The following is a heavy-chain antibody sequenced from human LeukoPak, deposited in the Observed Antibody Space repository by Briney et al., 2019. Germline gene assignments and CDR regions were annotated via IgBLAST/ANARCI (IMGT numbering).Heavy chain of an antibody. Sequence: GGSLRLSCAASGFAFTSYAMGWVRQAPGKGLEWVSSVSGSGDGTYYADSVKGRFTISRDNSKKTLDLHMDSLRAEDTAVYYCAKERLGGNYGDYAVDYWGQGTMVTVSS. CDR1: GFAFTSYA. J-gene: IGHJ4*02. D-gene: IGHD4-17*01. CDR2: VSGSGDGT. CDR3: AKERLGGNYGDYAVDY. V-gene: IGHV3-23*01.